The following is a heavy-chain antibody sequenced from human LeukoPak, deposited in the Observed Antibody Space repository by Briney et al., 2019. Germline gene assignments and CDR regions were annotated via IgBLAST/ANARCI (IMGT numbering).Heavy chain of an antibody. CDR3: ARTPRGGYYYDSSGYYYFDY. CDR1: GYTFTNYD. J-gene: IGHJ4*02. V-gene: IGHV1-8*01. CDR2: MNPNSGNT. Sequence: VASVKVSCKASGYTFTNYDINWVRQATGQGLEWMGWMNPNSGNTGYAQKFQGRVTMTRNTSIGTAYMELSRLRSDDTAVYYCARTPRGGYYYDSSGYYYFDYWGQGTLVTVSS. D-gene: IGHD3-22*01.